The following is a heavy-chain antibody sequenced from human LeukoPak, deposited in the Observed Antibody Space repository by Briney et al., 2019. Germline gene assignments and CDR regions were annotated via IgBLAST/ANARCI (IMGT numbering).Heavy chain of an antibody. CDR2: SSGSGGNT. V-gene: IGHV3-23*01. D-gene: IGHD2/OR15-2a*01. CDR3: AKERTQTTSFDY. J-gene: IGHJ4*02. Sequence: PGGSLRLSCTPSGFTFSTYAMSWVRQAPGKGLGWVSLSSGSGGNTYFADSVKGRFTISRDNSKNTLYLQMNSLRAEDTATYYCAKERTQTTSFDYWGQGTLVTVSS. CDR1: GFTFSTYA.